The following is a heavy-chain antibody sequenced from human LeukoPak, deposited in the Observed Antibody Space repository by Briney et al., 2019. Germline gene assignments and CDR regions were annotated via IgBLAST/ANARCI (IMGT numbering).Heavy chain of an antibody. Sequence: SETLSLTCTVSGGSISSGSYCWSWIRQPAGKGLEWIGHIHTSGNTNYNSSLKSRVTISVDTSKNQFSLKLSSVTAADTAVYYCARDRVRGVNLRDYWGQGTLVTVSS. V-gene: IGHV4-61*09. D-gene: IGHD3-10*01. CDR1: GGSISSGSYC. CDR3: ARDRVRGVNLRDY. CDR2: IHTSGNT. J-gene: IGHJ4*02.